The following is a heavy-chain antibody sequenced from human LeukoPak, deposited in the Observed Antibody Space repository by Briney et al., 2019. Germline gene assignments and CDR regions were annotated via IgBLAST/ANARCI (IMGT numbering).Heavy chain of an antibody. CDR3: ARDEGGTTGSGFLY. D-gene: IGHD1-1*01. J-gene: IGHJ4*02. CDR2: INPSGGST. CDR1: GYTFTCYY. Sequence: ASVTVSCKASGYTFTCYYLRWVRQAPGRGLEWMGIINPSGGSTSYAQKFQGRVTMTRDTSTSTVYMELSSLRSEDTAVYYWARDEGGTTGSGFLYWGEGTLVTVSS. V-gene: IGHV1-46*01.